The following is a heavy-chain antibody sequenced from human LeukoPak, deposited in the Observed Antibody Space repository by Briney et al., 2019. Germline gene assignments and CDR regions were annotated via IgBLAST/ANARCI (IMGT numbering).Heavy chain of an antibody. CDR2: IIHIFGTA. CDR1: GGTFSSYA. D-gene: IGHD3-22*01. CDR3: ARGLNYYDSSGYLDY. Sequence: SSVKVSCKASGGTFSSYAISWVRQAPGQGLEWMGRIIHIFGTANYAQKFQGRVTITTDESTSTAYMELSSLRSEDTAVYYCARGLNYYDSSGYLDYWGQGTLVTVSS. J-gene: IGHJ4*02. V-gene: IGHV1-69*05.